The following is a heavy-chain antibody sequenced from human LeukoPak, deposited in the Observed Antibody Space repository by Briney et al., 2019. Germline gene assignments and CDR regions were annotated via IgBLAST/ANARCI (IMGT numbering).Heavy chain of an antibody. CDR3: ARPDLRFLEWLYPPDYYYYGMDV. CDR2: IYSGGGT. CDR1: GFTVSSNY. D-gene: IGHD3-3*01. J-gene: IGHJ6*02. Sequence: GGSLRLSCAASGFTVSSNYMSWVRQAPGKGLEWVSVIYSGGGTYYADSVKGRFTISRDNSKNTLWLQMNSLRAEDTAVYYCARPDLRFLEWLYPPDYYYYGMDVWGQGTTVTVSS. V-gene: IGHV3-53*01.